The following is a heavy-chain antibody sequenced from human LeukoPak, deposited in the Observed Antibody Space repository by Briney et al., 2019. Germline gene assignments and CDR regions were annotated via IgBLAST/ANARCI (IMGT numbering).Heavy chain of an antibody. CDR1: GFTFSNAW. D-gene: IGHD3-10*01. CDR3: TTFPEPYYYGSGNAFDI. J-gene: IGHJ3*02. Sequence: EGSLRLSCAASGFTFSNAWMSWVRQAPGKGLEWVGRIKSKTDGGTTDYAAPVKGRFTISRDDSKNTLYLQMNSLKTEDTAVYYCTTFPEPYYYGSGNAFDIWGQGTMVTVSS. CDR2: IKSKTDGGTT. V-gene: IGHV3-15*01.